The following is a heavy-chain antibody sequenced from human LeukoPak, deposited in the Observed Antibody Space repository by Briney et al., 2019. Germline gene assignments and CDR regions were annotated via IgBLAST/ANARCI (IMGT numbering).Heavy chain of an antibody. J-gene: IGHJ6*03. D-gene: IGHD4-17*01. V-gene: IGHV1-46*01. Sequence: ASVKVSCKASGYTFTSYYMHWVRQAPGQGLEWMGIINPSGGSTSYAQKFQGRVTMTRDTSTSTVYMELSSLKSEDTAVYYCARGGVSSGGDYYYYYYYMDVWGKGTTVTVSS. CDR2: INPSGGST. CDR3: ARGGVSSGGDYYYYYYYMDV. CDR1: GYTFTSYY.